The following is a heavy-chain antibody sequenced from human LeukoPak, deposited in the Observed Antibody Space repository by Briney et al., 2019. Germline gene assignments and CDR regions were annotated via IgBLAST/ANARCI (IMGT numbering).Heavy chain of an antibody. Sequence: ASVKVSCKASGYTFTGYYMHWVRQAPGQGLEWMGRTNPNSGGTNYAQKFQGRVTMTRDTSISTAYMELSRLRSDDTAVYYCARSSHGYNIDYWGQGTLVTVSS. CDR1: GYTFTGYY. V-gene: IGHV1-2*06. D-gene: IGHD5-24*01. CDR3: ARSSHGYNIDY. CDR2: TNPNSGGT. J-gene: IGHJ4*02.